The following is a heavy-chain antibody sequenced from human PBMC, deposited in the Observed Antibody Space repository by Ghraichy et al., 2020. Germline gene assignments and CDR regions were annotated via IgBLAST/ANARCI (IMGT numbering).Heavy chain of an antibody. CDR1: GFTFSTYS. D-gene: IGHD2-15*01. CDR3: AREYCSGGSCYFGFGY. CDR2: ISSSSSSL. V-gene: IGHV3-48*02. Sequence: GALRLSCAASGFTFSTYSMNWVRQAPVKWLEWVSYISSSSSSLYYADSVLGRFTISRDNAKNSLYLQMNSLRDEDTAGYYCAREYCSGGSCYFGFGYWGQGTLVTVSS. J-gene: IGHJ4*02.